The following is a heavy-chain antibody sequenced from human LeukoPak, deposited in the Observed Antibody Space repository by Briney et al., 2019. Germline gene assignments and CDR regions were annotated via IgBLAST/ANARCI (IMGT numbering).Heavy chain of an antibody. CDR1: GYSFTSYW. J-gene: IGHJ4*02. CDR3: ERLGLRRYSSSWFDY. CDR2: IYPGDSDT. V-gene: IGHV5-51*01. Sequence: GESLKISCKGSGYSFTSYWIGWVRQMPGKGLEWMGIIYPGDSDTRYSPSFQGQVTISADKSISTAYLQWSSLKASDTAMYYCERLGLRRYSSSWFDYWGQGTLVTVSS. D-gene: IGHD6-13*01.